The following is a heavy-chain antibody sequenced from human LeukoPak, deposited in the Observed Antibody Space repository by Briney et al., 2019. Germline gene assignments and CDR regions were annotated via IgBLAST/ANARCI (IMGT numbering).Heavy chain of an antibody. J-gene: IGHJ1*01. Sequence: GGSLRLSCAASGFTFSSYAMHWVRQAPGKGLEWVSVIYSGGSTYYADSVKGRFTISRDNSKNTLYLQMNSLRAEDTAVYYCARSNGSYSEYFQHWGQGTLVTVSS. V-gene: IGHV3-53*01. CDR3: ARSNGSYSEYFQH. CDR2: IYSGGST. CDR1: GFTFSSYA. D-gene: IGHD1-26*01.